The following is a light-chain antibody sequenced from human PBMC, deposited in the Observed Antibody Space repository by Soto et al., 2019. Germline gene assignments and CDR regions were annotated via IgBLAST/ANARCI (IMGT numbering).Light chain of an antibody. V-gene: IGKV3-11*01. CDR3: QQSSNWPPWT. CDR1: QSVGTS. J-gene: IGKJ1*01. CDR2: DAS. Sequence: EIVLTQSPATLSLSPGERATFSCKASQSVGTSFAWFQQKPGQAPRLLIYDASVRATGIPARFSGSGSGTDCPLAISRLQPEDHAMYYCQQSSNWPPWTFGRGTRVEI.